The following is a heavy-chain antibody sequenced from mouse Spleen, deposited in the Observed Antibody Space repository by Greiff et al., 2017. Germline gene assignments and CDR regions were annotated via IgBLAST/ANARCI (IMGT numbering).Heavy chain of an antibody. CDR2: IDPENGNT. J-gene: IGHJ4*01. CDR3: ARCDYDYDTDAMDY. D-gene: IGHD2-4*01. Sequence: VQLKQSGAELVRPGALVKLSCKASGFNIKDYYMHWVKQRPEQGLEWIGWIDPENGNTIYDPKFQGKASITADTSSNTAYLQLSSLTSEDTAVYYCARCDYDYDTDAMDYWGQGTSVTVSS. CDR1: GFNIKDYY. V-gene: IGHV14-1*02.